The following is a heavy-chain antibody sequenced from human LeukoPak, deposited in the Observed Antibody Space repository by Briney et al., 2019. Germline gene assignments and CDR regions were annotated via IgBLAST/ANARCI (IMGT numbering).Heavy chain of an antibody. V-gene: IGHV4-61*02. CDR2: IYTSGST. D-gene: IGHD3-22*01. J-gene: IGHJ4*02. CDR3: ARGTYYYDSSGYYPYYFDY. CDR1: GDSISSGSNY. Sequence: SETLSLTCTVSGDSISSGSNYWSWIRQPSGKGLEWIGRIYTSGSTNYNPSLKSRVTISVDTSKNQFSLKLSSVTAADTAVYYCARGTYYYDSSGYYPYYFDYWGQGTLVTVSS.